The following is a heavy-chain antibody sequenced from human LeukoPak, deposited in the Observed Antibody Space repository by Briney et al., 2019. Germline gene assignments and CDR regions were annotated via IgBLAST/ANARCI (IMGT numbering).Heavy chain of an antibody. Sequence: PGGSLRLSCAASGFTFSSYGMHWVRQAPGKGLEWVAVISYDGSNKYYADSVKGRFTISRDNSKNTLYLQMNSLRAEDTAVYYCAKASLPVPYYYYYGMGVWGQGTTVTVSS. J-gene: IGHJ6*02. CDR1: GFTFSSYG. CDR2: ISYDGSNK. CDR3: AKASLPVPYYYYYGMGV. D-gene: IGHD1-14*01. V-gene: IGHV3-30*18.